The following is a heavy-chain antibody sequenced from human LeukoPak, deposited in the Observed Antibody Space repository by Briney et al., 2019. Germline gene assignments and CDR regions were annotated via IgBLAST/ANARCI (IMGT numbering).Heavy chain of an antibody. CDR2: ISSSGSTI. CDR3: ARGVCSGGSCYRRTPSFDP. V-gene: IGHV3-11*04. CDR1: GFTFSDYY. D-gene: IGHD2-15*01. J-gene: IGHJ5*02. Sequence: GGSLRLSCAASGFTFSDYYMSWIRQAPGKGLEWVSYISSSGSTIYYADSVKGRFTISRDNAKNSLYLQMNSLRAADTAVYYCARGVCSGGSCYRRTPSFDPWGQGTLVTVSS.